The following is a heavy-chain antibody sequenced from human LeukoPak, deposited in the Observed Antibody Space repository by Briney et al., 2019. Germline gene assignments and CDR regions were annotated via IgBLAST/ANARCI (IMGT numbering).Heavy chain of an antibody. Sequence: GGSLRLSCAASGFAFSSYAMSWVRQTPGKGLEWVSTISGPAGSAYYADSVKGRFTISRDNSNNTLYLQMNSLRVEDTAVYYCAKDIPGYSVDYWGQGTLVTVSS. V-gene: IGHV3-23*01. CDR2: ISGPAGSA. J-gene: IGHJ4*02. CDR1: GFAFSSYA. CDR3: AKDIPGYSVDY. D-gene: IGHD5-24*01.